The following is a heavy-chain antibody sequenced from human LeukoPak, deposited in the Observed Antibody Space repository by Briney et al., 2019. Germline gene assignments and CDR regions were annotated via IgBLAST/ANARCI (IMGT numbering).Heavy chain of an antibody. CDR3: AGAVTGYYLSHYYFPY. CDR1: GYSISSGYY. CDR2: IYHSGST. Sequence: SETLSLTCTVSGYSISSGYYWGWIRQPPGKGLEWIGSIYHSGSTYYNPSLKSRVTISVDTSKNQFSLKLSSVTAADTAVYYCAGAVTGYYLSHYYFPYWGRGTLVTVSS. D-gene: IGHD3-9*01. J-gene: IGHJ4*02. V-gene: IGHV4-38-2*02.